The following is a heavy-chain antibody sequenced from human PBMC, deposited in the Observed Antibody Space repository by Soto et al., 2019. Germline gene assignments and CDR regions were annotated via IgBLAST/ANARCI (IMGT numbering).Heavy chain of an antibody. CDR2: IRSKANSYAT. J-gene: IGHJ6*02. V-gene: IGHV3-73*01. CDR3: TRQDGDGYNSVYYYYGMDV. CDR1: GFTFSGSA. D-gene: IGHD5-12*01. Sequence: EVQLVESGGGLVQPGGSLKLSCAASGFTFSGSAMHWVRQASGKGLEWVGRIRSKANSYATAYAASVKGRFTISRDDSKNTAYLQMNSLKTEDTAVYYCTRQDGDGYNSVYYYYGMDVWGQGTTVTVSS.